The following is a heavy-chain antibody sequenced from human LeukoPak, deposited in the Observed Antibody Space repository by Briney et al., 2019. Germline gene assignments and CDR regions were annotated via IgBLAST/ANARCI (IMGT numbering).Heavy chain of an antibody. J-gene: IGHJ3*02. Sequence: PSETLSLTCAVSGYSISSGYYWGWIRQPPGKGLEWIGSIYHSGSTYYNPSLKSRVTISVDTSKNQFSLKLSSVTAADTAVYYCASRGVGLAFDIWGQGTMVTVSS. CDR1: GYSISSGYY. V-gene: IGHV4-38-2*01. CDR2: IYHSGST. CDR3: ASRGVGLAFDI. D-gene: IGHD3-10*01.